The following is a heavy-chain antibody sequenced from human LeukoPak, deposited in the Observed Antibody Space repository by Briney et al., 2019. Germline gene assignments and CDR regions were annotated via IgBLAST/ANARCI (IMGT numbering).Heavy chain of an antibody. V-gene: IGHV3-53*01. CDR1: GLTVSSSY. J-gene: IGHJ3*02. CDR3: ARNILFAFDI. CDR2: IYNDGST. Sequence: GGSLRLSCAASGLTVSSSYMSWVRQAPGKGLGWGSIIYNDGSTYYADSMKGRFTISRDNSKNTLYLQVNSLRAEDTAMYYCARNILFAFDIWGQGTMVTVSS.